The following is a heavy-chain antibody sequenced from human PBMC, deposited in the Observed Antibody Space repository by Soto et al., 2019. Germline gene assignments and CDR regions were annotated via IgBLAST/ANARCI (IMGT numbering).Heavy chain of an antibody. CDR1: GGSISSGGYY. CDR2: IYYSGST. CDR3: AREDSNYQTYFDY. V-gene: IGHV4-31*03. D-gene: IGHD4-4*01. Sequence: SETLSLTCTVSGGSISSGGYYWSWIRQHPGKGLEWIGYIYYSGSTYCNPSLKSRVTISVDTSKNQFSLKLSSVTAADTAVYYCAREDSNYQTYFDYWGQGTLVTVSS. J-gene: IGHJ4*02.